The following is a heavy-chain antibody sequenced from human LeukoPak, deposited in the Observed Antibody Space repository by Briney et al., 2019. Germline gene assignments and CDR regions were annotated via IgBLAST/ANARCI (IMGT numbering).Heavy chain of an antibody. J-gene: IGHJ6*03. D-gene: IGHD6-6*01. Sequence: LETLSLTCTVSGGSITSYYRSWIRQPAGKGLEWIGRIYTSGSTNYNPSLKSRVTMSVDTSKNQFSLKLSSVTAADTAVYYCATHSIAARPMFGYYYYYYMDVWGKGTTVTVSS. V-gene: IGHV4-4*07. CDR1: GGSITSYY. CDR2: IYTSGST. CDR3: ATHSIAARPMFGYYYYYYMDV.